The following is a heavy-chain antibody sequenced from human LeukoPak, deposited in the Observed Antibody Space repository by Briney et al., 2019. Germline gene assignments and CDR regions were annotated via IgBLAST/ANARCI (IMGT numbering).Heavy chain of an antibody. CDR2: IKQDGSEK. CDR1: GFTFSSYW. D-gene: IGHD3-22*01. V-gene: IGHV3-7*01. J-gene: IGHJ4*02. CDR3: EADDSSHDY. Sequence: GGSLRLSCAASGFTFSSYWMSWVRQAPGKGLEWVANIKQDGSEKYYVDSVKGRFTISRDNAKNSLYLQMNSLRAEDTAVYYREADDSSHDYWGQGTLVTVSS.